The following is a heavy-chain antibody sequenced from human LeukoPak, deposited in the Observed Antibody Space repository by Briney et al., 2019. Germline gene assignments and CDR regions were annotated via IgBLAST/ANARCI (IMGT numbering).Heavy chain of an antibody. CDR2: IIPIFGTA. Sequence: SVKVSCKASVGTLSSYAISWVRQAPGQGLEWMGRIIPIFGTANYAQKFQGRVTITTDESTSTAYMELSSLRSEDTAVYYCARDWITMVRGVDWGQGTLVTVSS. J-gene: IGHJ4*02. V-gene: IGHV1-69*05. D-gene: IGHD3-10*01. CDR3: ARDWITMVRGVD. CDR1: VGTLSSYA.